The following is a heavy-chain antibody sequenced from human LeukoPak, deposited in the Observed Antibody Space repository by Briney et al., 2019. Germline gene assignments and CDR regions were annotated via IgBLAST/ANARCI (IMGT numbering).Heavy chain of an antibody. D-gene: IGHD3-22*01. CDR2: ISGSGGST. V-gene: IGHV3-23*01. J-gene: IGHJ4*02. CDR1: GFTFSSYA. CDR3: AKTGANYYDSSGYRYHFDY. Sequence: GGSLRLSCAASGFTFSSYAVSWVRQAPGKGLEWVSGISGSGGSTYNADSVKGRFTISRDNSKNTLYLQMNSLRADDTAVYYCAKTGANYYDSSGYRYHFDYWGQGALVTVSS.